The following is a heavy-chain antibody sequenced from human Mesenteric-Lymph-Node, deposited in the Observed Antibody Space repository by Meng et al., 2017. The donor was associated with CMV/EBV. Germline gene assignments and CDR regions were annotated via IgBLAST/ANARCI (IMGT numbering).Heavy chain of an antibody. V-gene: IGHV4-34*01. CDR3: AGVLITMVRGVNPLDY. CDR1: GGCFSGYY. CDR2: INHSGST. D-gene: IGHD3-10*01. J-gene: IGHJ4*02. Sequence: YGGCFSGYYWSWIRQPPGRGLEWIGEINHSGSTNYSPSLKSRVTMSVDTSKNQFSLKLSSVTAADAAVYYCAGVLITMVRGVNPLDYWGQGTLVTVSS.